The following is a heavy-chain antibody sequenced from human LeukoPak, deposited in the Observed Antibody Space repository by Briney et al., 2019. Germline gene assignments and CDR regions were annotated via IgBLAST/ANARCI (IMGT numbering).Heavy chain of an antibody. V-gene: IGHV5-51*01. D-gene: IGHD3-22*01. CDR3: ARHTYYYDSSGYAFDI. Sequence: GESLKISCKGSGYSFTSYWIGWVRQMPGKGLEWMGIIYPGDSDTRYSPSFQGQVTISADKSISTAYLQWSSLKASDTAMYYCARHTYYYDSSGYAFDIWGQGTMVTVSS. CDR2: IYPGDSDT. CDR1: GYSFTSYW. J-gene: IGHJ3*02.